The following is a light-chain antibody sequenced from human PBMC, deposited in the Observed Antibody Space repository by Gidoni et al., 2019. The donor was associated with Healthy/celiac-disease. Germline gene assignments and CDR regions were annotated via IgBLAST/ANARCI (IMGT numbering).Light chain of an antibody. J-gene: IGKJ4*01. Sequence: DIVVTQSPLSLPVTPGEPASISCRSSQSLLHSNGYNYLDWYLQKPGQSPQLLIYLGATRASGVPDRCSGSGSGTDFTLKISRVEAEDVGVYYCMQALQTPLTFGGGTKVEIK. CDR3: MQALQTPLT. V-gene: IGKV2-28*01. CDR2: LGA. CDR1: QSLLHSNGYNY.